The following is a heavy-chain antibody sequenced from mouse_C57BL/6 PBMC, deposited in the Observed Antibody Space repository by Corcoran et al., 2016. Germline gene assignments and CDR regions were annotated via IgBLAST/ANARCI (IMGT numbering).Heavy chain of an antibody. CDR3: ARWGLGRPGFAY. D-gene: IGHD4-1*01. CDR2: INPNNGGT. J-gene: IGHJ3*01. Sequence: EVQLQQSGPELVKPGASVKIPCKASGYTFTDYNMDWVKQSHGNSLEWIGDINPNNGGTIYNQKFKGKATLTVDKSSSTAYMELRSLTSEDTAVYYCARWGLGRPGFAYWGQGTLVTVSA. CDR1: GYTFTDYN. V-gene: IGHV1-18*01.